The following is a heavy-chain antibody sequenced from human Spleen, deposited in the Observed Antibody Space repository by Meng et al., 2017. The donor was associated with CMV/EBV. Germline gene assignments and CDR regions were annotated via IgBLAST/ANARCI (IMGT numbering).Heavy chain of an antibody. V-gene: IGHV3-21*01. Sequence: GGSLRLSCAASGFTLRSYSMNWVRQAPGKGLEWVSSISSSSSYISYADSMKGRFSVSRDNTQNALYLQMNSLRAEDTAVYYCGSGWRILPAAMVDHWGQGTLVTVSS. J-gene: IGHJ4*02. CDR3: GSGWRILPAAMVDH. CDR2: ISSSSSYI. D-gene: IGHD2-2*01. CDR1: GFTLRSYS.